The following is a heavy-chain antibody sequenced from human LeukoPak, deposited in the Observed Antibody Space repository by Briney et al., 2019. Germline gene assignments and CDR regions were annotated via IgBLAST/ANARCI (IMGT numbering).Heavy chain of an antibody. CDR1: GDTFTSYY. CDR2: INPSGTST. V-gene: IGHV1-46*01. Sequence: GASVKVSCKASGDTFTSYYMHWVRQAPGQGLECMGIINPSGTSTSYAQKFQGRVTMTRDTSISTAYMELSRLRSDDTAVYYCARVNWNYLAYWGQGTLVTVSS. J-gene: IGHJ4*02. D-gene: IGHD1-7*01. CDR3: ARVNWNYLAY.